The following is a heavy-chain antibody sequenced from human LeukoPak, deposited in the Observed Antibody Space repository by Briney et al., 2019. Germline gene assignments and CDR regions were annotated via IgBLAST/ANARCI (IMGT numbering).Heavy chain of an antibody. CDR3: ARVSPPRPVLRFLEWQEGHYYYYYMDV. D-gene: IGHD3-3*01. CDR2: IIPIFGTA. CDR1: GGTFSSYA. Sequence: SVKVSCKASGGTFSSYAISWVRQAPGQGLEWMGGIIPIFGTANYAQKFQGRVTITTDESTSTAYMELSSLRSEDTAVYYCARVSPPRPVLRFLEWQEGHYYYYYMDVWGKGTTVTVSS. J-gene: IGHJ6*03. V-gene: IGHV1-69*05.